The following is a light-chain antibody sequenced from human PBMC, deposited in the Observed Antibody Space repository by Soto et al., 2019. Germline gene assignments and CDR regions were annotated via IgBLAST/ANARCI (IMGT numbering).Light chain of an antibody. Sequence: DIQMTQSPYTLSASVGDRVTITCRASQSINNWLAWYQQKPGKAPKLLISKASNLKSGVPSRFSGTGSGTEFTLTISSLQPDDFASYYCQQYDSYPFTFGGGTKVEI. CDR2: KAS. CDR3: QQYDSYPFT. J-gene: IGKJ4*01. CDR1: QSINNW. V-gene: IGKV1-5*03.